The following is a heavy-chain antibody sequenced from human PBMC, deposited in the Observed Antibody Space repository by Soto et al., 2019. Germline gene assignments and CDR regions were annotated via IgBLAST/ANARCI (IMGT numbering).Heavy chain of an antibody. D-gene: IGHD2-2*01. V-gene: IGHV3-11*04. CDR1: GFTFSDYY. J-gene: IGHJ6*02. CDR3: GRVVPAAIGMDV. CDR2: ISSSSTI. Sequence: GGSLRLSCAASGFTFSDYYMSWIRQAPGKGLEWVSYISSSSTIYYADSVKGRFTISRDNAKNSLYLQMNSLRAEDTAVYYCGRVVPAAIGMDVWGQGTTVTVSS.